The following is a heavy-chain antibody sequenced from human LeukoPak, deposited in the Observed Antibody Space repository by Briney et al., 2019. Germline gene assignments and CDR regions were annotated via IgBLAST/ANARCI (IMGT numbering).Heavy chain of an antibody. CDR3: ARHSYDGYSSGWYSAETSFDY. V-gene: IGHV4-30-4*01. Sequence: PSETLSLTFTVSGGSISSGDYYWSWIRQPPGKGLEWIGYTYYSGSTYYNPSLKSRVTISVDTSKNQFSLKLSSVTAADTAVYYCARHSYDGYSSGWYSAETSFDYWGQGTLVTVSS. J-gene: IGHJ4*02. D-gene: IGHD6-19*01. CDR2: TYYSGST. CDR1: GGSISSGDYY.